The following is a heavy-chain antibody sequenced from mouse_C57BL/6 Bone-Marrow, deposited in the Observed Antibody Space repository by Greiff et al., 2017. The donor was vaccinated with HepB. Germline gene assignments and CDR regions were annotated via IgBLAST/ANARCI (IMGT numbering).Heavy chain of an antibody. J-gene: IGHJ4*01. V-gene: IGHV1-62-3*01. CDR2: IDPNSGGT. CDR1: GYTFTSYW. D-gene: IGHD2-10*02. CDR3: AREYLTY. Sequence: QVQLKQPGAELVKPGASVKLSCKASGYTFTSYWMHWVKQRPGRGLEWIGRIDPNSGGTNYNEKFKGKATFTADTSSNTAYMQLSSLTTEDSAIYYCAREYLTYWGQGTSVTVSS.